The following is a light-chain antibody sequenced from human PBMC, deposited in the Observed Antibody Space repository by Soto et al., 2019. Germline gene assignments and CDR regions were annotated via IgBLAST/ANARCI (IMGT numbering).Light chain of an antibody. CDR1: QTINTY. CDR3: QQSYSTPLT. CDR2: AAS. V-gene: IGKV1-39*01. Sequence: DIQMTQSRSSLSASVGDIFTITCRASQTINTYLNWYQQKPGKAPKLLIYAASSLQSGVPSRFSGSGSGTDFTLTISSLQPEDFATYYCQQSYSTPLTFGGGTKVDIK. J-gene: IGKJ4*01.